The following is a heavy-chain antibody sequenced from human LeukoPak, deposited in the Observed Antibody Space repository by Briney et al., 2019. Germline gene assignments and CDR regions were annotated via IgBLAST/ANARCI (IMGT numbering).Heavy chain of an antibody. D-gene: IGHD2-15*01. CDR3: AKVEFNGGYCSGGSCYPYFDY. V-gene: IGHV3-23*01. CDR1: GFTFSSYV. CDR2: ISDTGGST. Sequence: GGSLRLSCAASGFTFSSYVMSWARQAPGKGLEWVSAISDTGGSTYYADSVKGRFTISRDNSKSTLYLQMNYLRAEDTAVYYCAKVEFNGGYCSGGSCYPYFDYWGQGTLVTVSS. J-gene: IGHJ4*02.